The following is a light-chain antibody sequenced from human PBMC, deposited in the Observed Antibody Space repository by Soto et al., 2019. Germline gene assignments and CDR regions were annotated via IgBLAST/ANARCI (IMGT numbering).Light chain of an antibody. CDR3: QHYGDSLFI. CDR1: RSLGTYS. J-gene: IGKJ3*01. CDR2: GTS. Sequence: EIVLTQSPGTLSLSPGEGATLLCRASRSLGTYSLAWYQQKPGQAPRVLISGTSSRAAGIPDRFSGSGSGTDFTLTITRLEPEDFEVYYCQHYGDSLFIFGPGTKVDI. V-gene: IGKV3-20*01.